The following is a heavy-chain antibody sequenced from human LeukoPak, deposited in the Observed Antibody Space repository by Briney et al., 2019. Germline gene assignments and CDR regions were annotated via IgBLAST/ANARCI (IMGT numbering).Heavy chain of an antibody. J-gene: IGHJ6*03. CDR1: GFSFRSYW. CDR3: AREYYGLMTGYYMDV. V-gene: IGHV3-74*01. Sequence: GGSLRLSCEASGFSFRSYWMHWVRQAPGMGVVCVSRISSDGRTTNYVDSVKGRFTVSRDNAKNMLYLQMNTLRADDTAVYYCAREYYGLMTGYYMDVWGKGTTVTVSS. CDR2: ISSDGRTT. D-gene: IGHD3-9*01.